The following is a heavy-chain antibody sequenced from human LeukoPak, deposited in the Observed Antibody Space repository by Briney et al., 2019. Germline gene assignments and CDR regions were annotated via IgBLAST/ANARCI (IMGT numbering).Heavy chain of an antibody. V-gene: IGHV3-23*01. Sequence: GRSLRLSRAASGLNFGSYSMTWVRQAPAKGLEWVSVISADSAATFYADSVKGRFTISRDNDRHTVFLQMSSLRAEDTALYYCARKSASGNYPLDYWGQGTLVTVSS. D-gene: IGHD3-10*01. CDR1: GLNFGSYS. CDR2: ISADSAAT. CDR3: ARKSASGNYPLDY. J-gene: IGHJ4*02.